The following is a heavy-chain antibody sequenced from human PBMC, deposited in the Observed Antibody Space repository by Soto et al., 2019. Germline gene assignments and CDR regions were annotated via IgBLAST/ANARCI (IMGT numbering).Heavy chain of an antibody. Sequence: GXSVKVSCKASGYTFTSYDINLVRQATGQGLEWMGWMNTNSGTTGYAQKFQGRVTMTRNTSISTAYMELSSMRSEDTAVYYCTSGTSGSSGPLYWDQGTLVTVSS. CDR3: TSGTSGSSGPLY. CDR2: MNTNSGTT. J-gene: IGHJ4*02. CDR1: GYTFTSYD. D-gene: IGHD3-22*01. V-gene: IGHV1-8*01.